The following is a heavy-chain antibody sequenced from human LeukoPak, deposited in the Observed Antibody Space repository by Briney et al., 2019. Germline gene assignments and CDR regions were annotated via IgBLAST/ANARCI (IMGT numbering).Heavy chain of an antibody. V-gene: IGHV4-61*05. D-gene: IGHD2/OR15-2a*01. CDR2: FFYSGST. J-gene: IGHJ4*02. Sequence: SETLSLTCTVSGGSISRSSYYWGWIRQPPGKGLEWIGYFFYSGSTNYNPSLKSRVTISVDTSKNQFSLKLSSVTAADTAVYYCARLSRSPGYWGQGTLVTVSS. CDR3: ARLSRSPGY. CDR1: GGSISRSSYY.